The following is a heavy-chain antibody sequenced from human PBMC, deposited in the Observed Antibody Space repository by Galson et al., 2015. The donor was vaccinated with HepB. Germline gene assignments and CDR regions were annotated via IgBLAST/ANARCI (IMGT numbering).Heavy chain of an antibody. CDR2: INAGNGNT. CDR3: ARSYYYGSGSYYKGYYYYGMDV. D-gene: IGHD3-10*01. J-gene: IGHJ6*02. V-gene: IGHV1-3*01. CDR1: GYTFTSYA. Sequence: SVKVSCKASGYTFTSYAMHWVRQAPGQRLEWMGWINAGNGNTKYSQKFQGRVTITRDTSASTAYMELSSLRSEDTAVYYCARSYYYGSGSYYKGYYYYGMDVWGQGTTVTVSS.